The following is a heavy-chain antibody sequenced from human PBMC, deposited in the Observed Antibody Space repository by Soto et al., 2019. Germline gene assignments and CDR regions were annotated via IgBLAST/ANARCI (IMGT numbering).Heavy chain of an antibody. CDR2: INGDGSTT. CDR1: GFTFSSYW. Sequence: EVQLVESGGALVQPGGSLRLSCAASGFTFSSYWMHWVRQAPGKGLVWASRINGDGSTTTYADSVKGRFIISRDNAKNMLYLQMNSLTAEDTAVYYCARPRYDGSGTPFDHWGQGTLVTVSS. V-gene: IGHV3-74*01. CDR3: ARPRYDGSGTPFDH. J-gene: IGHJ4*02. D-gene: IGHD3-22*01.